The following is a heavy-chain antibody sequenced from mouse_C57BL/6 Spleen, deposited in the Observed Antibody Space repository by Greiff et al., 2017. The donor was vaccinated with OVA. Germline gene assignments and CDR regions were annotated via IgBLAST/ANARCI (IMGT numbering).Heavy chain of an antibody. CDR3: ARHGSSYLDY. CDR1: GYTFTSYW. CDR2: IDPSDSYT. Sequence: QVHVKQPGAELVMPGASVKLSCKASGYTFTSYWMHWVKQRPGQGLEWIGEIDPSDSYTNYNQKFKGKSTLTVDKSSSTAYMQLSSLTSEDSAVYYCARHGSSYLDYWGQGTTLTVSS. J-gene: IGHJ2*01. D-gene: IGHD1-1*01. V-gene: IGHV1-69*01.